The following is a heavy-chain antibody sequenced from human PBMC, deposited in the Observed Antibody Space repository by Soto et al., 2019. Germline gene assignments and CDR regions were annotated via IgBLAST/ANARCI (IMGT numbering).Heavy chain of an antibody. CDR1: GFTFSIYT. Sequence: EVQLVESGGGLAQPGGSLRLSCEAAGFTFSIYTMNWVRQAPGKGLEWVSYITAASDTIYYADSVKGRFTISRDNAKNSLYLLMNSLRDEDTAVYYCARHYTTSRVGAWFDPWGQGTLVTVSS. CDR2: ITAASDTI. CDR3: ARHYTTSRVGAWFDP. V-gene: IGHV3-48*02. D-gene: IGHD3-3*01. J-gene: IGHJ5*02.